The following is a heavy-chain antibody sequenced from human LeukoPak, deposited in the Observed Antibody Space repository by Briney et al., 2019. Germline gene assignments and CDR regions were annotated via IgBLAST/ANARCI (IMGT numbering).Heavy chain of an antibody. CDR3: ATGGGYSSGWYSLNWFDP. CDR1: GYTLTELS. Sequence: ASVKVSCKVSGYTLTELSMHWVRQAPGKGLEWMGGFDPEDGETIYAQKFQGRVTMTEDISTDTAYMELSSLRSEDTAVYYCATGGGYSSGWYSLNWFDPWGREPWSPSPQ. V-gene: IGHV1-24*01. CDR2: FDPEDGET. J-gene: IGHJ5*02. D-gene: IGHD6-19*01.